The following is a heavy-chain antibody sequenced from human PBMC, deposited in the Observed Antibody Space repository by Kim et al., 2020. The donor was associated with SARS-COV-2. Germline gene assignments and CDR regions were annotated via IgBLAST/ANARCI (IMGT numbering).Heavy chain of an antibody. CDR1: GFTFSNFG. Sequence: GGSLRLSCAASGFTFSNFGIHWVRQAPGKGLEWVAVISFDGSNKYYTDSVKGRFTISRDNSKNMLFLQMNSLRADDTAVYFCAKDCCASTYYYDNTCSDGLDIWGQGTMVTVSS. J-gene: IGHJ3*02. V-gene: IGHV3-30*18. CDR2: ISFDGSNK. D-gene: IGHD3-22*01. CDR3: AKDCCASTYYYDNTCSDGLDI.